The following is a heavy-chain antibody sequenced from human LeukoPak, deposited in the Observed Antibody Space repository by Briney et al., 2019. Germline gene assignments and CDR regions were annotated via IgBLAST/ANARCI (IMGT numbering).Heavy chain of an antibody. D-gene: IGHD6-19*01. CDR3: ARHRVQAAVAADFDY. J-gene: IGHJ4*02. CDR1: GGSISSFY. Sequence: SETLSLTCTVSGGSISSFYWTWIRQPPGKGLEWIGYIYYSGSTNYNPSLKSRVTIPVDTSKDQFSLKLNSVTAADTAVYYCARHRVQAAVAADFDYWGQGTLVTVSS. V-gene: IGHV4-59*08. CDR2: IYYSGST.